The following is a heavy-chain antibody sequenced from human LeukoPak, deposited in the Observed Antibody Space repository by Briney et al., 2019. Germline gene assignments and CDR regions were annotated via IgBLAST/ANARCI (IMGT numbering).Heavy chain of an antibody. CDR1: GYTFTDYY. V-gene: IGHV1-2*02. CDR3: AGIGLWWSDSNMDV. Sequence: ASVKVSCKASGYTFTDYYINWVRQAPGQGLEWMGWNNPLTGVTKYAQKFQGRVTMTRDTSISTAYMELSRLRSDDTAVYYCAGIGLWWSDSNMDVWGKGTTVTVSS. J-gene: IGHJ6*03. D-gene: IGHD2-21*01. CDR2: NNPLTGVT.